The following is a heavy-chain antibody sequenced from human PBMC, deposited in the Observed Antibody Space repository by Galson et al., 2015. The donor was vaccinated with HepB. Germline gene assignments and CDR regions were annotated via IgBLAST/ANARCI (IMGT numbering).Heavy chain of an antibody. D-gene: IGHD3-10*01. CDR1: GYTFTSYG. J-gene: IGHJ5*02. CDR3: ARVWGLLWFGESNNWFDP. Sequence: SVKVSCKASGYTFTSYGISWVRQAPGQGLEWMGWISAYNGNTNYAQKFQGRVTITADESTSTAYMELSSLRSEDTAVYYCARVWGLLWFGESNNWFDPWGQGTLVTVSS. CDR2: ISAYNGNT. V-gene: IGHV1-18*04.